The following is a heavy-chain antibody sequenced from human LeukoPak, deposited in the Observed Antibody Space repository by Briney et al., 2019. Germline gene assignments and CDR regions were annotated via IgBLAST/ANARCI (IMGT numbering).Heavy chain of an antibody. CDR1: GFTFSSYW. D-gene: IGHD3-22*01. V-gene: IGHV3-7*05. Sequence: GGSLRLSCAASGFTFSSYWMTWVRQAPGKGLEWVANIKEDGSEKYYVDSVKGRFTISRDNAKNSLYLQMNSLRAEDTAVYYCARDRYYYDTSCYYYFDHWGQGTLVTGSS. J-gene: IGHJ4*02. CDR3: ARDRYYYDTSCYYYFDH. CDR2: IKEDGSEK.